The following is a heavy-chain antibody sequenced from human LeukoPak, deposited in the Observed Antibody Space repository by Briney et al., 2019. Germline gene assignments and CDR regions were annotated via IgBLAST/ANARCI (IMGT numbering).Heavy chain of an antibody. J-gene: IGHJ6*03. V-gene: IGHV4-59*12. D-gene: IGHD2-2*01. Sequence: NPSETLSLTCTVSGGSISSYYWSWIRQPPGKGLEWIGYIYYSGSTNYNPSLKSRVTISVDTSKNQFPLKLSSVTAADTAVYYCARDRASNICSSTSCRRGRYYYYMDVWGKGTTVTVSS. CDR2: IYYSGST. CDR3: ARDRASNICSSTSCRRGRYYYYMDV. CDR1: GGSISSYY.